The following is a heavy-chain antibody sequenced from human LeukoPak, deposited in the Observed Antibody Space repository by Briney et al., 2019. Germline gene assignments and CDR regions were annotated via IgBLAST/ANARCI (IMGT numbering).Heavy chain of an antibody. Sequence: SETLSLTCTVSGGSISSSSYYWGWIRQPPGKGLEWIGSIYYSGSTYYNPSLKSRVTISVDTSKNQFSLKLSSVTAADTAVYYCARVPGPRVAVAVLDYWGQGTLVTVSS. CDR3: ARVPGPRVAVAVLDY. V-gene: IGHV4-39*07. J-gene: IGHJ4*02. CDR2: IYYSGST. D-gene: IGHD6-19*01. CDR1: GGSISSSSYY.